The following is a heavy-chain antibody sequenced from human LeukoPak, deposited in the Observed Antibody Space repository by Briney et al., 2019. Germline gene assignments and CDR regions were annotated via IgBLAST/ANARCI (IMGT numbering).Heavy chain of an antibody. CDR2: MASDGSNI. J-gene: IGHJ4*02. CDR3: ARATDRSYDDFWSGYFSSFDY. D-gene: IGHD3-3*01. Sequence: GGSLRLSCVGSTFTFSNYAMHWVRQAPGKGLEWVAVMASDGSNIYYAGSVTGRFTISRDNPTDTLYLQMNSLTAEDTALYYCARATDRSYDDFWSGYFSSFDYWGQGTLVTVSS. V-gene: IGHV3-30-3*01. CDR1: TFTFSNYA.